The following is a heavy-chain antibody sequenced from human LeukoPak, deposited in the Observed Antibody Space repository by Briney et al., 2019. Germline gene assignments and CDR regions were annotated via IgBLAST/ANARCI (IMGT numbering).Heavy chain of an antibody. Sequence: PGGSLRLSCAASGFTFSSYGMHWVRQAPGKGLEWVAVISYDGSNKYYADSVKGRFTISRDNSKNTLYLQMNSLRAEDTAVYYCARAYSDYDCFDYWGQGTLVTVSS. D-gene: IGHD5-12*01. V-gene: IGHV3-30*03. CDR3: ARAYSDYDCFDY. CDR2: ISYDGSNK. J-gene: IGHJ4*02. CDR1: GFTFSSYG.